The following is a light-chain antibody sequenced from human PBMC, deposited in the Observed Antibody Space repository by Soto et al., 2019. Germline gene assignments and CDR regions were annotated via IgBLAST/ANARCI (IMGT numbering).Light chain of an antibody. CDR1: QSVTTR. V-gene: IGKV3-20*01. J-gene: IGKJ5*01. CDR3: QQYGGSTIT. Sequence: IVLTQSPGTLSLSPVERVTLSCRASQSVTTRLAWYQHKHGQAPTVLMSGASNRASGVPVRFSGSGSGTDGTLTITRLEKEDCALYDCQQYGGSTITFGLGTRLEIK. CDR2: GAS.